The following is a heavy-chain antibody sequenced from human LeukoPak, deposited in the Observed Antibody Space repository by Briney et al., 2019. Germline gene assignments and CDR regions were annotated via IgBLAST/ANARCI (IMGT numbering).Heavy chain of an antibody. V-gene: IGHV4-39*07. D-gene: IGHD7-27*01. CDR2: IYYSGST. CDR3: ARFGTRLSTGDWFDP. CDR1: GGSISSSNYY. J-gene: IGHJ5*02. Sequence: SETLSLTCTVSGGSISSSNYYWGWIRQPPGKGLEWIGSIYYSGSTYYKPSLNSRVTISVDTSKNQFSLKLSSVTAADTAVYYCARFGTRLSTGDWFDPWGQGTLVTVSS.